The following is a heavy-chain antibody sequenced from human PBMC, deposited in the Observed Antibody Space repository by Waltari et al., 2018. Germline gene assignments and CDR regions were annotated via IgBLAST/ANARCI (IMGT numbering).Heavy chain of an antibody. CDR1: GDSMTNYY. CDR2: IYSSGST. D-gene: IGHD2-21*01. Sequence: QVQLQESGPGLVKPSEALSLTCPVSGDSMTNYYWTWIRQPPGRVLEWIGFIYSSGSTNYNSSLKARVTMSLDMSQSQFSLHLSSMTAADAAIYYCARSVQTQPFLFDYWGQGTVVRVSS. V-gene: IGHV4-59*01. CDR3: ARSVQTQPFLFDY. J-gene: IGHJ4*02.